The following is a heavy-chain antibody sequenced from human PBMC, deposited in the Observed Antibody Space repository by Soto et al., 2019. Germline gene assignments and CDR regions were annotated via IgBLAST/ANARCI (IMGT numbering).Heavy chain of an antibody. D-gene: IGHD3-16*02. Sequence: GGSLRLSCAASGFTFSSYAMSWVRQAPGKGLEWVSAISGSGGSTYYADSVKGRFTISRDNSKNTLYLQMNILRAEDTAVYYCAKGFDDYIWGSYRYPSPFDFWGQGTLVTVSS. V-gene: IGHV3-23*01. CDR2: ISGSGGST. CDR1: GFTFSSYA. J-gene: IGHJ4*02. CDR3: AKGFDDYIWGSYRYPSPFDF.